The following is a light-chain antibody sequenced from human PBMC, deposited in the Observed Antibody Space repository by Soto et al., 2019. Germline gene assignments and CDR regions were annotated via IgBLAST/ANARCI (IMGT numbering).Light chain of an antibody. J-gene: IGKJ4*01. CDR3: QQYGSSPPLT. V-gene: IGKV3-20*01. Sequence: DIELLQSPGTLSLSQGERATLSCRASQSVSSSYLAWYQQKPGQAPRLLIYGASSRATGIPDRFSGSGSGTDFTLTISRLEPEDFAVYYCQQYGSSPPLTFGGGTKVDIK. CDR1: QSVSSSY. CDR2: GAS.